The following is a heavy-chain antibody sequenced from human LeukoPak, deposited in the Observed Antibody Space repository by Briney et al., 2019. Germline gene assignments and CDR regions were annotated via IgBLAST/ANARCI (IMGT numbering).Heavy chain of an antibody. J-gene: IGHJ4*02. CDR2: ISGSGGST. D-gene: IGHD3-10*01. Sequence: GGSLRLSCAASGFTSSSYAMSWVRQAPGKGLEWVSAISGSGGSTYYADSVKGRFTISRDNSKNTLYLQMNSLRAEDTAVFYCAKAVLWFGESYFDYWGQGTLVTVSS. V-gene: IGHV3-23*01. CDR1: GFTSSSYA. CDR3: AKAVLWFGESYFDY.